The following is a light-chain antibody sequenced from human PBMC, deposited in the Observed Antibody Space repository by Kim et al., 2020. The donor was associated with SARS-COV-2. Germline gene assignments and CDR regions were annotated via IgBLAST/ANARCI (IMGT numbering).Light chain of an antibody. Sequence: SSELTQDPAVSVALGQTVRITCQGDGLSTYYAIWYQQKPGQAPILVTYGKNNRPLGIPDRFSASTSGNTGPFTITGAQAEDEAYYSCNCRDSSGNHLVF. CDR2: GKN. CDR3: NCRDSSGNHLV. V-gene: IGLV3-19*01. J-gene: IGLJ3*02. CDR1: GLSTYY.